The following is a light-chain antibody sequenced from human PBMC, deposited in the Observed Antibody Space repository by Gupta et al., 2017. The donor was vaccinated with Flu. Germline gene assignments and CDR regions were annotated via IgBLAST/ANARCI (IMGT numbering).Light chain of an antibody. CDR2: SAS. Sequence: SSLSASVGDTITIPCRASQSIVNYLNWYQHKAGQAPKLLIISASTLQSGVPSRFRGSGSGTDFTLTISSLQPEDFATYFCQQSYSTPPLTFGGGTKVEIK. CDR1: QSIVNY. J-gene: IGKJ4*01. V-gene: IGKV1-39*01. CDR3: QQSYSTPPLT.